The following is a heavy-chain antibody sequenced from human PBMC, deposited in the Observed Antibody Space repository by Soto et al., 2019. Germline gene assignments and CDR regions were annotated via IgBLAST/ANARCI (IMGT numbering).Heavy chain of an antibody. J-gene: IGHJ4*02. D-gene: IGHD3-16*02. V-gene: IGHV4-61*08. CDR1: VVSFISFVSY. CDR2: IYFSGAT. Sequence: SETRSLTCSVSVVSFISFVSYWSCILQPPGKGLEWIGYIYFSGATNYSPSLKIRVSMSLDTSKSQISLKLNSVTAADTAVYYCVRDGGQGRGVIGPYWGQGILVTVSS. CDR3: VRDGGQGRGVIGPY.